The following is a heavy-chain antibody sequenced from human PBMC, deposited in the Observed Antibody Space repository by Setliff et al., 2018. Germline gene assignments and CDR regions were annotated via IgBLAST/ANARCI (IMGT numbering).Heavy chain of an antibody. Sequence: GASVKVSCKASGGTFSSYAISWVRQAPGQGLEWMGGIIPILGIANYAQKFQGRVTITADKSTSTAYMELSSLRSEDTAVYYCARGGTMVRGVIIPYYYGMDVWGQGTTVTAP. D-gene: IGHD3-10*01. CDR1: GGTFSSYA. J-gene: IGHJ6*02. V-gene: IGHV1-69*10. CDR2: IIPILGIA. CDR3: ARGGTMVRGVIIPYYYGMDV.